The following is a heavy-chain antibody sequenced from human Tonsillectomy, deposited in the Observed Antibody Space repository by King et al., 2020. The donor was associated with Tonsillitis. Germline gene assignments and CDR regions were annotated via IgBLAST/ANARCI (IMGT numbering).Heavy chain of an antibody. J-gene: IGHJ6*02. CDR3: ARDLLGTLYSYGYYSGVDV. V-gene: IGHV1-18*01. Sequence: QLVQSGAEVKKPGASGKVSCKASGYIFTSYGISWVRQAPGQGLEWIGWISAYNGNTNYAQYLQDRVTMTTDTSTRTAYMELRSLRSDDTGVYYCARDLLGTLYSYGYYSGVDVWGQGTTVTVSS. D-gene: IGHD5-18*01. CDR1: GYIFTSYG. CDR2: ISAYNGNT.